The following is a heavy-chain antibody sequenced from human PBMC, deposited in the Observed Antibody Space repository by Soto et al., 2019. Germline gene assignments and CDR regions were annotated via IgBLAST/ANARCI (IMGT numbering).Heavy chain of an antibody. CDR3: ASEGAPAAKMFDF. J-gene: IGHJ4*02. CDR2: ISPNGAWG. Sequence: QVQLVQSGAEVKVPGASVRVSCKASGYTLTSYYMHWVRQAPGQGLEWMGFISPNGAWGDKAQTFQGTLTVTKDTPTNTLHMDLSSLGSEDTAIYYCASEGAPAAKMFDFWGQGTLVTVSS. CDR1: GYTLTSYY. D-gene: IGHD2-2*01. V-gene: IGHV1-46*01.